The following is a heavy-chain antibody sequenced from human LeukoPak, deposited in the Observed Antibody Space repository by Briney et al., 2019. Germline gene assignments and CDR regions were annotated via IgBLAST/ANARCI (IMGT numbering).Heavy chain of an antibody. Sequence: GESLKISCKGSGYSFTSYWIGWVRQMPGKGLGWMGIIDTRYSPSFQGQVAISADKSISTAYLQWSSLKASDTAMYYCASGPYYGSGSSVDYWGQGTLVTVSS. V-gene: IGHV5-51*01. CDR1: GYSFTSYW. CDR3: ASGPYYGSGSSVDY. D-gene: IGHD3-10*01. CDR2: IDT. J-gene: IGHJ4*02.